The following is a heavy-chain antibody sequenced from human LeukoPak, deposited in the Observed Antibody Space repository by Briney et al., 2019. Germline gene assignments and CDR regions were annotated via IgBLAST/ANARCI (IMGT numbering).Heavy chain of an antibody. CDR3: ARTTAPPGSYGDY. J-gene: IGHJ4*02. D-gene: IGHD1-26*01. Sequence: GESLKISCKGSGYSFTSYWIGWVRQMPGKGLEWMGIIYPGDSDTRYSPSFQGQVTISADKSISTAYLQWSSLKTSDTAMYYCARTTAPPGSYGDYWGQGTLVTVSS. CDR1: GYSFTSYW. CDR2: IYPGDSDT. V-gene: IGHV5-51*01.